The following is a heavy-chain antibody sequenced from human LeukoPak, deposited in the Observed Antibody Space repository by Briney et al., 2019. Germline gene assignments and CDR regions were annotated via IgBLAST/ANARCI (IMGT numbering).Heavy chain of an antibody. D-gene: IGHD3-10*01. CDR3: ARPDGSGSYFGGYYFDY. CDR1: GGSISSSNW. V-gene: IGHV4-4*02. Sequence: SGTLSLTCAVSGGSISSSNWWSWVRQPPGKGLEWIGEIYHSGSTNYNPSLKSRVTISVDKSKNQFSLKLSSVTAADPAVYYCARPDGSGSYFGGYYFDYWGQGTLVTVSS. CDR2: IYHSGST. J-gene: IGHJ4*02.